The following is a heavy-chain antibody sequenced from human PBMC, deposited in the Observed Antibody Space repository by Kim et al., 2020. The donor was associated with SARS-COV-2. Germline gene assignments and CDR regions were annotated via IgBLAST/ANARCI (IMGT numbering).Heavy chain of an antibody. D-gene: IGHD6-6*01. J-gene: IGHJ6*02. Sequence: GGSLRLSCAASGFTFSSYAMSWVRQAPGKGLEWVSVISGSGGSTYYADSVKGRFTISRDNSKNTLYLQMNSLRAEDTAEYYCAKDQGYSSSSGYYAMDVWGQGTTVIVSS. CDR2: ISGSGGST. CDR1: GFTFSSYA. CDR3: AKDQGYSSSSGYYAMDV. V-gene: IGHV3-23*01.